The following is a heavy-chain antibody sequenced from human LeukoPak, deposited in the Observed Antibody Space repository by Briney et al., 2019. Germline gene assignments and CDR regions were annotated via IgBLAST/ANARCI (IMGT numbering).Heavy chain of an antibody. CDR3: ARLGRTYYDFWSGP. Sequence: SETLSLTCTVSGGSISSSTYYWGWIRQPPGKGLEWIGTTYYRGSTYYNPSLKSRVTISVDTSKNQFSLKLTSVTAADTAVYYCARLGRTYYDFWSGPWGQGTLVTVSS. J-gene: IGHJ5*02. D-gene: IGHD3-3*01. V-gene: IGHV4-39*01. CDR2: TYYRGST. CDR1: GGSISSSTYY.